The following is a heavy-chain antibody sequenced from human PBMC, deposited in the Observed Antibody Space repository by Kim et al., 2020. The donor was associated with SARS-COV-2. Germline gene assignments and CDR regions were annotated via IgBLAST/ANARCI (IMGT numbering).Heavy chain of an antibody. CDR3: TKGPGASGSLFPR. V-gene: IGHV3-23*03. CDR1: GFTFSNSA. J-gene: IGHJ4*02. CDR2: IYSGGSGT. D-gene: IGHD3-10*01. Sequence: GGSLRLSCAGSGFTFSNSAITWVRQAPGKGLEWVSLIYSGGSGTYYADSVKGRFTISRDDSQNTVYLQMNSLRADDTAVYYCTKGPGASGSLFPRWGQGTLVTVSS.